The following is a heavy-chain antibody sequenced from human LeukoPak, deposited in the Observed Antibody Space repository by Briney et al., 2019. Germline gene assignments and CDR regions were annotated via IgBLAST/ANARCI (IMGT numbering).Heavy chain of an antibody. J-gene: IGHJ4*02. V-gene: IGHV4-4*07. CDR1: GGSISSYY. D-gene: IGHD3-10*01. Sequence: SETLSLTCTVPGGSISSYYWSWIRQPAGKGLEWIGRIYTSGSTNYNPSLKSRVTMSVDMSKNQFSLKLSSVTAADTAVYYCARDTYGSGSYTWIYWGQGTLVTVSS. CDR3: ARDTYGSGSYTWIY. CDR2: IYTSGST.